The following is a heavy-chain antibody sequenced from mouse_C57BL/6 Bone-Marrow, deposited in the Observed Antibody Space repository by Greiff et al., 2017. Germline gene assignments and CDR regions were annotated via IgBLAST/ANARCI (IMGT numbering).Heavy chain of an antibody. V-gene: IGHV1-66*01. D-gene: IGHD1-1*01. CDR3: AKSHYGSSHWYFDV. CDR2: IYPGSGNT. Sequence: VQLQQSGPELVKPGASVKISCKASGYSFPSYYIHWVKQRPGQGLEWIGWIYPGSGNTKYNEKFKGKATLTADTSSSTAYMQLSSLTSEDSAVYYCAKSHYGSSHWYFDVWGTGTTVTVSS. J-gene: IGHJ1*03. CDR1: GYSFPSYY.